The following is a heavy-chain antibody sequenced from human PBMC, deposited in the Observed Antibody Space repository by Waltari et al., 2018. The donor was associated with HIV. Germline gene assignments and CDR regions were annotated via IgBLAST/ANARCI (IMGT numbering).Heavy chain of an antibody. CDR3: AKDSMGAIDVEDYFDF. CDR2: IRSIGDTT. Sequence: EGQLLDSGGGLVQPGGSLRLSCATSGFIFSNYSMSWVRQAPGKGLEWVSNIRSIGDTTYYADSVKGRFTTTRANSKDTLYLQMNSLRAEDTAVYYCAKDSMGAIDVEDYFDFWGQGTLVTVSS. V-gene: IGHV3-23*01. J-gene: IGHJ4*02. CDR1: GFIFSNYS. D-gene: IGHD1-26*01.